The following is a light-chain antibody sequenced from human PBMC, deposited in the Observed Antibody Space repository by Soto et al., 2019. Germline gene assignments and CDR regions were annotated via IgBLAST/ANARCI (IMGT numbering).Light chain of an antibody. V-gene: IGKV1-39*01. CDR1: RSILNY. Sequence: DIHMTQSPSSLSASVGDRVTITCRASRSILNYLNWYQWKPGKAPKLLIYAASNLQSGVPSRFSGNGSGTDFTLTISSPQPEDFATYYCQQSYSNPAFGQGTKVEIQ. J-gene: IGKJ1*01. CDR3: QQSYSNPA. CDR2: AAS.